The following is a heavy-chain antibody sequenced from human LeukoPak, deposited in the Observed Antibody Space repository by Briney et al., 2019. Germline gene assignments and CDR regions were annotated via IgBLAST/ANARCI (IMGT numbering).Heavy chain of an antibody. Sequence: SETLSLTCTVSGGSISSYYWSWIRQPAGKGLEWIGRIYTSGNTNYNPSLKSRVTMSVDTSKNQFSLRLSSVTAADTAVYYCARDLPNPITGTTIMDVWGQGTTVTVSS. D-gene: IGHD1-7*01. J-gene: IGHJ6*02. CDR3: ARDLPNPITGTTIMDV. CDR1: GGSISSYY. V-gene: IGHV4-4*07. CDR2: IYTSGNT.